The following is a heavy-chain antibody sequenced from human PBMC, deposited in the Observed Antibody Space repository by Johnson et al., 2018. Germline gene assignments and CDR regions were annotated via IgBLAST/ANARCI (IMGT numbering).Heavy chain of an antibody. D-gene: IGHD3-22*01. Sequence: EVQLLESGGGLVQPGGSLRLSCAASGFTFSSYVMNWVRQAPGKGLEWVSVISGSGVSTYFADSVKGRFTIARDNSKNTLYLQMNSLRAEATAVYYCARGPDNYDSSGYYRAEYFQHWGQGTLVTVSS. V-gene: IGHV3-23*01. J-gene: IGHJ1*01. CDR1: GFTFSSYV. CDR2: ISGSGVST. CDR3: ARGPDNYDSSGYYRAEYFQH.